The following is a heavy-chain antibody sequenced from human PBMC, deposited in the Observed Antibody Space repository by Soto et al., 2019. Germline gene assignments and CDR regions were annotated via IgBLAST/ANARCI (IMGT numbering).Heavy chain of an antibody. CDR3: ATYRVSAPFGY. CDR1: GYSFTSYW. J-gene: IGHJ4*02. CDR2: IYPGDSDT. D-gene: IGHD1-26*01. V-gene: IGHV5-51*01. Sequence: GESLKISCKTSGYSFTSYWIGWVRQMPGKGPEWMGIIYPGDSDTRYSPSFQGQVTISADKSTNTAYLHWSNLKPSDTAMYYCATYRVSAPFGYWGQGTLVTVSS.